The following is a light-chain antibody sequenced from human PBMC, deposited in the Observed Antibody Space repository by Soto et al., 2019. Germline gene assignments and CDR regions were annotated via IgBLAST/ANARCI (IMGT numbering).Light chain of an antibody. V-gene: IGKV1-39*01. CDR3: QQSDSTPYT. Sequence: DIQMTQSPSSLSASVGDRVTITCRASQSTSNYLNWYQQKPGKAPKVLISAASSLQSGVPSRFSGSGSGTEFTLRISSLQPEDFATYYCQQSDSTPYTFGQGTRLEIK. J-gene: IGKJ5*01. CDR2: AAS. CDR1: QSTSNY.